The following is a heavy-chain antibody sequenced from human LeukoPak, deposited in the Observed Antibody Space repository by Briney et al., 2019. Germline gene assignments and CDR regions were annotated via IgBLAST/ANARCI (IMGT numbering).Heavy chain of an antibody. J-gene: IGHJ3*02. CDR2: FGTRSTSI. Sequence: GGSLRLSCTASGFTFSGYSMNWIRQAPGKGLEWVSSFGTRSTSIYHAGSVKGRFAISRDNAKNSLYLQMNSLGAEDTAVYYCARVNPLMAPGAFDIWGQGTMVAVSS. V-gene: IGHV3-21*01. CDR3: ARVNPLMAPGAFDI. CDR1: GFTFSGYS. D-gene: IGHD2-8*01.